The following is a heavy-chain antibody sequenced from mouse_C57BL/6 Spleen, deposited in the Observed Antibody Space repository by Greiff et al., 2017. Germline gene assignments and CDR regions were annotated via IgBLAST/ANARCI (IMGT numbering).Heavy chain of an antibody. Sequence: EVKLMESGGGLVKPGGSLKLSCAASGFTLSDYGMHWVRQAPEKGLEWVAYISSGSSTIYYADTVKGRFTISRDNAKNTLFLQMTSLRSEDTAMYYCAREPPYAMDYWGQGTSVTVSS. CDR3: AREPPYAMDY. J-gene: IGHJ4*01. V-gene: IGHV5-17*01. CDR1: GFTLSDYG. CDR2: ISSGSSTI.